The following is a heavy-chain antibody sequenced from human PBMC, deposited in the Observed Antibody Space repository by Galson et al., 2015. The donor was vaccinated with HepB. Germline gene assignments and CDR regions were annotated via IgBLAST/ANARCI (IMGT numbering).Heavy chain of an antibody. J-gene: IGHJ5*02. CDR3: AIGPRRAQGGYDFWSGYYMDGNWFDP. V-gene: IGHV3-30-3*01. Sequence: SLRLSCAASGFTFSSYAMHWVRQAPGKGLEWVAVISYDGSNKYYADSVKGRFTISRDNSKNTLYLQMNSLRAEDTAVYYCAIGPRRAQGGYDFWSGYYMDGNWFDPWGQGTLATVSS. CDR1: GFTFSSYA. D-gene: IGHD3-3*01. CDR2: ISYDGSNK.